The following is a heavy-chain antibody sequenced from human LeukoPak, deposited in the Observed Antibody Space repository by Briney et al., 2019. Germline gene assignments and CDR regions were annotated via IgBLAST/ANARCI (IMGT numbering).Heavy chain of an antibody. D-gene: IGHD6-19*01. CDR3: AKGHYSGWSSFDY. V-gene: IGHV3-30*02. J-gene: IGHJ4*02. CDR1: GFTFSSYG. Sequence: GGSLRLSCTASGFTFSSYGMHWVRQAPGKGLEWVAFIRYDGSNKYYADSVKGRFTISRDNSKNTLYLQMNSLRAEDTAVYYCAKGHYSGWSSFDYWGQGTLVTVSS. CDR2: IRYDGSNK.